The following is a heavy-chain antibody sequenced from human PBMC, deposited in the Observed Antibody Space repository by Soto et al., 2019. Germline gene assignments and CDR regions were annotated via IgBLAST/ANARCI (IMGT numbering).Heavy chain of an antibody. D-gene: IGHD2-2*03. Sequence: QITLKESGPTLVKPTQTLTLTCTFSGFSLSTSGVGVGWIRQPPGKALEWLGLIYWDDDKRYSPSLKSRLTIXKXXSKNPVVLTMPNMDPVDTATYYCALLDPANNWLDPWGQGTLVTVSS. J-gene: IGHJ5*02. CDR1: GFSLSTSGVG. CDR3: ALLDPANNWLDP. CDR2: IYWDDDK. V-gene: IGHV2-5*02.